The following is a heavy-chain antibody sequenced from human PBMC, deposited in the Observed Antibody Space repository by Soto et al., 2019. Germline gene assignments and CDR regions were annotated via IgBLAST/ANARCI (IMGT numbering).Heavy chain of an antibody. V-gene: IGHV4-4*02. CDR1: GGSISTTNW. D-gene: IGHD3-22*01. CDR3: ASGFDSDGLYNGGHP. J-gene: IGHJ5*02. CDR2: ILHIGST. Sequence: VQLQESGPGLVKPWGTLSLTCTVSGGSISTTNWWSWVRQSPGKGLEWIGEILHIGSTNYNPSLKSRVTISIDKSKNQFSLRLSSVTAADTAVYYCASGFDSDGLYNGGHPWGQGTLVSVS.